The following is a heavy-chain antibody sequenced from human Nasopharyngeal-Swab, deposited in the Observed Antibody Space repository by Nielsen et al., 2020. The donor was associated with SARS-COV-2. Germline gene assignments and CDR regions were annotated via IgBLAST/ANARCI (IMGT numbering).Heavy chain of an antibody. D-gene: IGHD2-15*01. Sequence: KVSCKGSGYSFTTFWITWVRQMPGKGLEWMGIIYPDDSDTRYSPSFQGQVTFSVDKSTSTAYLQWSSLKASDTAMYYCARLRGSAFYYYYLDVWGKGTTVTASS. CDR3: ARLRGSAFYYYYLDV. V-gene: IGHV5-51*01. CDR2: IYPDDSDT. CDR1: GYSFTTFW. J-gene: IGHJ6*03.